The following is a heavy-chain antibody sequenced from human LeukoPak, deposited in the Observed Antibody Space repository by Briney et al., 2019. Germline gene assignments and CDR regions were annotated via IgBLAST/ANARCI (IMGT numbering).Heavy chain of an antibody. CDR2: ISGSGDST. D-gene: IGHD3-3*01. J-gene: IGHJ3*02. V-gene: IGHV3-23*01. CDR1: GFTFSSFA. CDR3: TKGSVLTIFGVAWHAFDI. Sequence: GGSLRLSCAASGFTFSSFAVSWVRQAPGKGLEWVSVISGSGDSTYYADSVKGRFTISRDNSKNTLYLQMNSLRAEDTAIYYCTKGSVLTIFGVAWHAFDIWGQGTMVTVSP.